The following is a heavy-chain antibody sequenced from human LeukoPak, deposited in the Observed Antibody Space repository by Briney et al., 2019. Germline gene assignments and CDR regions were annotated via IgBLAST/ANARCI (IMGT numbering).Heavy chain of an antibody. CDR1: GGSVSSYY. CDR2: LSHSGSS. D-gene: IGHD2-2*01. V-gene: IGHV4-59*02. CDR3: ARARYANAWYAFDI. Sequence: PSETLSLTCTASGGSVSSYYWSWIRRPPGRGLEWIAYLSHSGSSDSNPSLTSRVTTLVDTSKNQFSLKLTSVTAADTAVYYCARARYANAWYAFDIWGHGTMVTVSS. J-gene: IGHJ3*02.